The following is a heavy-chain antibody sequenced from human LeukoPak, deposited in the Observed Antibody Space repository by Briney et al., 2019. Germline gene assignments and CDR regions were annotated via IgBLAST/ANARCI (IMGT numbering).Heavy chain of an antibody. D-gene: IGHD3/OR15-3a*01. J-gene: IGHJ3*02. CDR2: IHNSGST. V-gene: IGHV4-59*08. CDR3: ARHLDWDSGGDAFDI. Sequence: SETLSLTRTVSGGSISSYYWSWIRQPPGKGLEWIGYIHNSGSTNYNPSLKSRVTFSVDTTKNQLSLKLRSVTAADTALYYCARHLDWDSGGDAFDIWGQGTMVTVSS. CDR1: GGSISSYY.